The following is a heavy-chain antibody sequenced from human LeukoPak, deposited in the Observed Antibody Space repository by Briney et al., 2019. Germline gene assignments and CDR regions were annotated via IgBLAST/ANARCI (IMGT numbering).Heavy chain of an antibody. D-gene: IGHD1-26*01. Sequence: PSETLSLTCTVSGASISPDYWSWIRQPPGKGLEFIGYIYYTGGTNYNPSLKSRVTISVDTSKNQFSLKLISVTAADTAVYRCARLAKVESRSLAHYFDSWGQGALVIVSS. CDR3: ARLAKVESRSLAHYFDS. J-gene: IGHJ4*02. V-gene: IGHV4-59*01. CDR2: IYYTGGT. CDR1: GASISPDY.